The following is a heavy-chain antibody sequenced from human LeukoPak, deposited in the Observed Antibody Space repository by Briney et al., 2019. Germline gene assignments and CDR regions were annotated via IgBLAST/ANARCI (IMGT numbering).Heavy chain of an antibody. CDR3: ARDLAGYSSSWSRRARPNWFDP. CDR1: GFTFSSYS. V-gene: IGHV3-21*01. D-gene: IGHD6-13*01. J-gene: IGHJ5*02. Sequence: PGGSLRLSCAASGFTFSSYSMNWVRQAPGKGLEWVSSISSSSSYIYYADSVKGRFTISRDSAKNSLYLQMNSLRAEDTAVYYCARDLAGYSSSWSRRARPNWFDPWGQGTLVTVSS. CDR2: ISSSSSYI.